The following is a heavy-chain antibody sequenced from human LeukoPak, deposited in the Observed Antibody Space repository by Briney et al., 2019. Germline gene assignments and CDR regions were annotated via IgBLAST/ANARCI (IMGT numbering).Heavy chain of an antibody. CDR1: GFTFSDYY. CDR2: IIGSSTYT. J-gene: IGHJ3*02. D-gene: IGHD1-26*01. CDR3: AGIAYSYDAFDI. Sequence: GESLKISCAASGFTFSDYYMIWIRQAPGKGLEWVSYIIGSSTYTNYADSVKGRFTISRDNAKNSLYLQMNSLRAEDTAVYYCAGIAYSYDAFDIWGQGTMVTVSS. V-gene: IGHV3-11*03.